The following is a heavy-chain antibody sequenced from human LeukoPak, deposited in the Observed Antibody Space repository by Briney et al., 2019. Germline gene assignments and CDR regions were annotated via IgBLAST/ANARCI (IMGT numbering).Heavy chain of an antibody. CDR3: AGPSGYYALDVFDV. CDR2: ISFSSSFS. Sequence: GGSLRLSCAASGFTFSNYNMNWVRQAPGKGLEWVAYISFSSSFSYYIDSVEGRFIISRDNAKNFLYLQMNNLRVEDTAVYYCAGPSGYYALDVFDVWGQGTMVAVSS. CDR1: GFTFSNYN. J-gene: IGHJ3*01. D-gene: IGHD5-12*01. V-gene: IGHV3-21*06.